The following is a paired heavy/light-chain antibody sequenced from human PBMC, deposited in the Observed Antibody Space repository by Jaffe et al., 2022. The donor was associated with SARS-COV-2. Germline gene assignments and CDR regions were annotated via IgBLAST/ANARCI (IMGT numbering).Light chain of an antibody. CDR3: QQYGSSFTWT. Sequence: EIVLTQSPGTLSLSPGERATLSCRASQSVSSSYLAWYQQKPGQAPRLLIYGASSRATGIPDRFSGSGSGTDFTLTISRLEPEDFAVYYCQQYGSSFTWTFGQGTKVEIK. J-gene: IGKJ1*01. CDR1: QSVSSSY. V-gene: IGKV3-20*01. CDR2: GAS.
Heavy chain of an antibody. V-gene: IGHV1-69*08. CDR1: GGTFSSYT. D-gene: IGHD6-6*01. CDR2: IIPILGIA. Sequence: QVQLVQSGAEVKKPGSSVKVSCKASGGTFSSYTISWVRQAPGQGLEWMGRIIPILGIANYAQKFQGRVTITADKSTSTAYMELSSLRSEDTAVYYCARDVAARPTPPYYYYYYGMDVWGQGTTVTVSS. CDR3: ARDVAARPTPPYYYYYYGMDV. J-gene: IGHJ6*02.